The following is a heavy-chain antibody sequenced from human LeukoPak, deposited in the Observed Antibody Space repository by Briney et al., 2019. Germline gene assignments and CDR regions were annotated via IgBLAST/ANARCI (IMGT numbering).Heavy chain of an antibody. D-gene: IGHD6-13*01. CDR1: GGSISSSSYY. CDR2: IYYSGST. Sequence: PSETLSLTRTVSGGSISSSSYYWGWIRQPPGKGLEWIGSIYYSGSTYYNPSLKSRVTISVDTSKNQFSLRLSSVTAADTAVYYCARSRGGIAAAGGIDYWGQGTLVTVSS. CDR3: ARSRGGIAAAGGIDY. V-gene: IGHV4-39*07. J-gene: IGHJ4*02.